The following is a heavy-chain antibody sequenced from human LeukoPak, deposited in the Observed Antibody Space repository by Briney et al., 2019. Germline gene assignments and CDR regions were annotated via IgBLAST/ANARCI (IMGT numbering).Heavy chain of an antibody. V-gene: IGHV4-39*07. J-gene: IGHJ4*02. CDR3: ARDREVGATGYYFDY. CDR2: IYYSGST. CDR1: GGSISSSSYY. D-gene: IGHD1-26*01. Sequence: SETLSLTCTVSGGSISSSSYYWGWIRQPPGKGLEWIGSIYYSGSTYYNPSLKSRVTISVDTSKNQFSLKLSSVTAADTAVYYCARDREVGATGYYFDYWGQGTLVTVSS.